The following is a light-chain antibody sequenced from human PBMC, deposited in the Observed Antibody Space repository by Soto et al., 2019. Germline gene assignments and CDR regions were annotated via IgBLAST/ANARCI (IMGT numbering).Light chain of an antibody. V-gene: IGLV2-14*01. CDR1: SSDVGGYNY. Sequence: QSVLTQPASVSGSPGQSITISCTGTSSDVGGYNYVSWYQQYPGKAPKLMIYEVSHRPSGVSNRFSGSRSGSTASLTISGLQAEDEADYYCSSYTSSSTFVFGTATKLTVL. J-gene: IGLJ1*01. CDR2: EVS. CDR3: SSYTSSSTFV.